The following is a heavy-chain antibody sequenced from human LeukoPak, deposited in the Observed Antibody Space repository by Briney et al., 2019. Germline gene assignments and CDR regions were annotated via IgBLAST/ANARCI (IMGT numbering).Heavy chain of an antibody. J-gene: IGHJ4*02. V-gene: IGHV1-18*01. CDR2: ISAYNGNT. CDR1: GYTFTSYG. Sequence: ASVKVSCKASGYTFTSYGISWVRQAPGQGLEWMGWISAYNGNTNYAQKLQGRVTMTTDTSTSTAYMELRSLRSDDTAVYYCARDLEALGYRYGKPDFDYWGQGTLVTVSS. D-gene: IGHD5-18*01. CDR3: ARDLEALGYRYGKPDFDY.